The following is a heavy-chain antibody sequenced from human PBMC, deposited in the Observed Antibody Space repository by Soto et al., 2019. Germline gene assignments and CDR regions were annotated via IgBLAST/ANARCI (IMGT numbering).Heavy chain of an antibody. CDR3: ARVWGTLGYCSITSCYGSWFAP. CDR2: INAGNGNI. J-gene: IGHJ5*02. V-gene: IGHV1-3*01. Sequence: QVQLVQSGAEVKKPGASVKVSCKASGYTFTSYAMHWVRQAPGQRLEWMGWINAGNGNIKYSQKLQGRVTITTDTTANTSYMELSSLRSEATAVYYCARVWGTLGYCSITSCYGSWFAPWGQGTLVTVSS. CDR1: GYTFTSYA. D-gene: IGHD2-2*01.